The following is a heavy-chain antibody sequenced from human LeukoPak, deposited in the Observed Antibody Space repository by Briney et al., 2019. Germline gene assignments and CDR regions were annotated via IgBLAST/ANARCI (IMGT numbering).Heavy chain of an antibody. CDR2: INANSGDT. CDR1: GYTFTSYG. V-gene: IGHV1-2*02. CDR3: ASKWVTYYYNSSAYHYPTDVFDI. D-gene: IGHD3-22*01. Sequence: ASVKVSCKASGYTFTSYGISWVRQAPGQGLEWMGWINANSGDTNYAQKFQGRVTMTSDTSISTAYMELSRLRSDDTAVYYCASKWVTYYYNSSAYHYPTDVFDIWGQGTMVTVSS. J-gene: IGHJ3*02.